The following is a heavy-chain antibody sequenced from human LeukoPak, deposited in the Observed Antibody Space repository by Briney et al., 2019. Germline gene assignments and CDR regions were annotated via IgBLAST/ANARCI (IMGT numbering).Heavy chain of an antibody. CDR2: IIPIFGTA. CDR3: ARAYGDTPYYFDY. D-gene: IGHD4-17*01. V-gene: IGHV1-69*13. J-gene: IGHJ4*02. CDR1: GGTFSSYA. Sequence: GASVKVSCKASGGTFSSYAISWVRQAPGQGLEWMGGIIPIFGTANYAQKFQGRATITADESTSTAYMELSSLRSEDTAVYYCARAYGDTPYYFDYWGQGTLVTVSS.